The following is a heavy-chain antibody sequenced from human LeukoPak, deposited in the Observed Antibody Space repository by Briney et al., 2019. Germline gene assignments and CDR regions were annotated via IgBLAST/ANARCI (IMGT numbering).Heavy chain of an antibody. J-gene: IGHJ3*02. CDR3: ARRQYYYDSSSADAFDI. CDR2: IIPILGIA. V-gene: IGHV1-69*04. Sequence: SVKVSCKASGGTFSSYAISWVRQAPGQGLEWMGRIIPILGIANYARKFQGRVTITADKSTSTAYMELSSLRSEDTAVYYCARRQYYYDSSSADAFDIWGQGAMVTVSS. CDR1: GGTFSSYA. D-gene: IGHD3-22*01.